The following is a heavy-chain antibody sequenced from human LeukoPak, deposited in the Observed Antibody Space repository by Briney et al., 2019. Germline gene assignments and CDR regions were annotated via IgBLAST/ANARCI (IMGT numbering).Heavy chain of an antibody. CDR3: ASGSIALDY. J-gene: IGHJ4*02. D-gene: IGHD6-13*01. Sequence: GGSLRLSCAASGFTFSSYEMNWVRQAPGKGLEWVSYISSSGSTIYYADSVKGRFTISRDNAENSLYLQMNSLRAEDTAVYYCASGSIALDYWGQGTLVTVSS. V-gene: IGHV3-48*03. CDR1: GFTFSSYE. CDR2: ISSSGSTI.